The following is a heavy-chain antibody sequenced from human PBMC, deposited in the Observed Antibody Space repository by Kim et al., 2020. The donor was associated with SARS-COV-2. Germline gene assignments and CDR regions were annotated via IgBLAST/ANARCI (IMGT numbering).Heavy chain of an antibody. Sequence: SVKVSCKASGGTFSSYAISWVRQAPGQGLEWMGGIIPIFGTANYAQKFQGRVTITADESTSTAYMELSSLRSEDTAVYYCARVPDSIAAAGNHVDTNFFLRPDYYCYGMDVWGQGTTVTVSS. D-gene: IGHD6-13*01. CDR2: IIPIFGTA. CDR1: GGTFSSYA. V-gene: IGHV1-69*13. CDR3: ARVPDSIAAAGNHVDTNFFLRPDYYCYGMDV. J-gene: IGHJ6*02.